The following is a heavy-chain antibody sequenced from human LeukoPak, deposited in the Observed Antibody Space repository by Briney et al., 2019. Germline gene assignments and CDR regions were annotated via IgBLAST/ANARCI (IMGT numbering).Heavy chain of an antibody. D-gene: IGHD5-12*01. V-gene: IGHV3-21*01. Sequence: PGGSLRLSCAASGFTFSSYSMNWVRQAPGKGPEWVSSISSSSSYIYYADSVKGRFTISRDNAKNSLYLQMNSLRAEDTAVYYCARVSGGGSGGYELDYWGQGTLVTVSS. CDR2: ISSSSSYI. J-gene: IGHJ4*02. CDR1: GFTFSSYS. CDR3: ARVSGGGSGGYELDY.